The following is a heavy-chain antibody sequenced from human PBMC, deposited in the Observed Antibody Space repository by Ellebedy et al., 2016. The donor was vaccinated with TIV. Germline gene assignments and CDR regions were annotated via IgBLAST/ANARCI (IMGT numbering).Heavy chain of an antibody. J-gene: IGHJ4*02. V-gene: IGHV4-39*07. CDR1: GGTISSTNYY. CDR2: INHSGST. D-gene: IGHD5-12*01. CDR3: ASSPSGYEIPY. Sequence: SETLSLTXNVSGGTISSTNYYWGWIRQSPEKGLEWIGSINHSGSTYYNPSLKSRLTISLDTTKNQFSLRLDSVTAADTAVYYCASSPSGYEIPYWGQGTLVTVSS.